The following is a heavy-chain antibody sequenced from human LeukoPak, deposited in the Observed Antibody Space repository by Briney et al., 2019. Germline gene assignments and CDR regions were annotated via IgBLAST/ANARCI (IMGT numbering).Heavy chain of an antibody. CDR1: GGSISSYY. CDR2: IYYSGST. V-gene: IGHV4-59*01. CDR3: ARATYYYDSSGYGMDV. D-gene: IGHD3-22*01. J-gene: IGHJ6*02. Sequence: PSETLSLTCTVSGGSISSYYWSWIRQPPGKGLEWIGYIYYSGSTNYNPSLKSRVTISVDTSKNQFSLKLSSVTAADTAVYYCARATYYYDSSGYGMDVWGQGTTVTVSS.